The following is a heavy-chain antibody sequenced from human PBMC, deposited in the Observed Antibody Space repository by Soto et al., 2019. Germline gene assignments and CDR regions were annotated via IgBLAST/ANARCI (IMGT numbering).Heavy chain of an antibody. CDR2: IRSKANNYAT. CDR1: GFTFSGSA. J-gene: IGHJ6*02. CDR3: NTQGYGDYYGLDV. Sequence: EVQLVESGGGLVQPGGSLTLSCAASGFTFSGSAMHWVRQASGKGLEWVGRIRSKANNYATAYAASVKGRFTISRDDSKTTAYLKMNSLKTEDTAVYDCNTQGYGDYYGLDVWGQGTTVIVSS. D-gene: IGHD4-17*01. V-gene: IGHV3-73*02.